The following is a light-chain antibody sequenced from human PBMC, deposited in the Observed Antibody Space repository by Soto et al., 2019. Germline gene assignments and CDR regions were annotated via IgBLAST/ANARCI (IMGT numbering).Light chain of an antibody. CDR1: QSIRAYY. CDR2: GAT. V-gene: IGKV3-20*01. CDR3: QHYSDSPRP. J-gene: IGKJ1*01. Sequence: EIVLTQYPGTLSLSQGERATLSCRASQSIRAYYLAWYQQKPGQAPRLLISGATTRATGIPDRFSGSGSVTDFSLSINCLVPEVCAFYYCQHYSDSPRPFAPETKVDVK.